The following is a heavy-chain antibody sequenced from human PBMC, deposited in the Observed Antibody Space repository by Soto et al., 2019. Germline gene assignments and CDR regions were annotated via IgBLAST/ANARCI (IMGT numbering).Heavy chain of an antibody. Sequence: SETLSDPCSVSGGAISSYYWGWIRPPPGKGLEWIGYIYYSGSTNYNPSLKSRVTISVDTSKNQFSLKLSSVTAADTAVYYCARALFGRAARGMDVCGQGTTVTVSS. J-gene: IGHJ6*02. CDR3: ARALFGRAARGMDV. V-gene: IGHV4-59*01. D-gene: IGHD6-6*01. CDR2: IYYSGST. CDR1: GGAISSYY.